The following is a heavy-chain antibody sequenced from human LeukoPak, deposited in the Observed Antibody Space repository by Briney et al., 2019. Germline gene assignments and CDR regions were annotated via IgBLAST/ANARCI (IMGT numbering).Heavy chain of an antibody. D-gene: IGHD4-17*01. V-gene: IGHV4-39*07. CDR1: GGSISTTNYY. Sequence: PSETLSLTCTVSGGSISTTNYYWGWIRQPPGKGLEWIGSIYFSGNTYYNPSLESRVTISVNTSNNQYSLMLSSIAAADTAVYYCARGATVLLPFYYHCMDGWDKGTTVTVSS. J-gene: IGHJ6*03. CDR2: IYFSGNT. CDR3: ARGATVLLPFYYHCMDG.